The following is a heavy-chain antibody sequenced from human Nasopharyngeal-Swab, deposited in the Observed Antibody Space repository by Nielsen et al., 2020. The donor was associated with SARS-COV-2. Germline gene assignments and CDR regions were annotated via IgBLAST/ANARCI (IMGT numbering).Heavy chain of an antibody. CDR2: INHSGST. CDR1: GGSFSGYY. Sequence: SETLSLTCAVYGGSFSGYYWSWIRQPPGKGLEWIGEINHSGSTNYNPSLKSRVTISVDTSKNQFSLKLSSVTAADTAVYYCASPMGDAFDIWGQGTMVTVSS. CDR3: ASPMGDAFDI. D-gene: IGHD3-10*01. J-gene: IGHJ3*02. V-gene: IGHV4-34*01.